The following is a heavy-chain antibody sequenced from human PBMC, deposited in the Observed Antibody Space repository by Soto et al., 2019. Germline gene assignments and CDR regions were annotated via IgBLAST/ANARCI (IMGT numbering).Heavy chain of an antibody. V-gene: IGHV3-33*01. CDR2: IWYDGSNK. D-gene: IGHD3-22*01. CDR1: EFTFSNYC. CDR3: ARDGYYFDASGAPCFDH. Sequence: GGSLRLSWAASEFTFSNYCMRWVRQAPGKGLEWVALIWYDGSNKYYADSVKGRFTISRDNSKNTLYLQMNSLRADDTAVYYCARDGYYFDASGAPCFDHWGQGTLVTVSS. J-gene: IGHJ5*02.